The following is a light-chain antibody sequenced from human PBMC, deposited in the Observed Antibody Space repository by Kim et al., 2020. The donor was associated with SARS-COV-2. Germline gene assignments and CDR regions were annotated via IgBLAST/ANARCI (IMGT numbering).Light chain of an antibody. CDR3: SSYTSSSTPYV. CDR2: DVS. CDR1: SSALGGYNY. Sequence: QSTPISCHGTSSALGGYNYFSWYQQHPVKAPKLMIYDVSNRPSGVSNRFSGSKSGNTASLTISGLQAEDEADYYCSSYTSSSTPYVFGTGTKVTVL. V-gene: IGLV2-14*03. J-gene: IGLJ1*01.